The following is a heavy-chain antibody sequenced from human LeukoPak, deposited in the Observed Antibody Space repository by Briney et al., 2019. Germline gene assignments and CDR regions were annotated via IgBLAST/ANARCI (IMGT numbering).Heavy chain of an antibody. CDR2: ISASGGST. CDR3: AKDSKGTTWLDAFDI. J-gene: IGHJ3*02. Sequence: GGSLRLSCAASGFTFSSYAMSWVRQAPGKGLEWVSGISASGGSTFYADSVKGRFTISRDTSRSTLYLQMNSLRVEDTAVYYCAKDSKGTTWLDAFDIWGQGTMVTVSS. CDR1: GFTFSSYA. D-gene: IGHD1-26*01. V-gene: IGHV3-23*01.